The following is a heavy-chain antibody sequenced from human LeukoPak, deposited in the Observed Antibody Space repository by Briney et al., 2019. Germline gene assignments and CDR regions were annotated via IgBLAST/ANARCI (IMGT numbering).Heavy chain of an antibody. V-gene: IGHV1-18*03. J-gene: IGHJ6*03. CDR3: ARGGSRVTMVRGVIITEVPPRGYMDV. CDR2: ISAYNGNT. CDR1: GYTFTSYG. Sequence: ASVKVSCKASGYTFTSYGISWVRQAPGQGLEWMGWISAYNGNTNYAQKLQGRVTMTTDTSTSTAYMALRSLRSDDMAVYYCARGGSRVTMVRGVIITEVPPRGYMDVWGEGTTVTVSS. D-gene: IGHD3-10*01.